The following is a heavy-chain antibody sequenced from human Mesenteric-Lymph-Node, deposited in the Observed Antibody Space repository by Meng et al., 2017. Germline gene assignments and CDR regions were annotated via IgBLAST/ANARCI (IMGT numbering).Heavy chain of an antibody. V-gene: IGHV1-69*05. CDR2: IIPILYTS. CDR3: ARGGYYGSGSYLPY. D-gene: IGHD3-10*01. J-gene: IGHJ4*02. Sequence: SVKVSCKASGGTLRSYVISWVRQAPGQGLEWVGGIIPILYTSNYAQEFQGRVTITTDESTSTAYMELSSLRPEDTAVYYCARGGYYGSGSYLPYWGQGTLVTVSS. CDR1: GGTLRSYV.